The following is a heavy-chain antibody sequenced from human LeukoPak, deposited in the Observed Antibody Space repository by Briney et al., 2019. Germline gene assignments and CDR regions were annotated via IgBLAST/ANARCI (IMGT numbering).Heavy chain of an antibody. D-gene: IGHD3-22*01. CDR2: ISGDGDST. Sequence: GGSLRLSCAASEFTFSSYAMHWVRQAPGKGLEWVSLISGDGDSTYYADSIKGRFTISRDNSKNSLYLQMNSLRSEDTALYYCAKDIHDRGYAACWGQGTLVTVSS. V-gene: IGHV3-43*02. CDR3: AKDIHDRGYAAC. CDR1: EFTFSSYA. J-gene: IGHJ4*02.